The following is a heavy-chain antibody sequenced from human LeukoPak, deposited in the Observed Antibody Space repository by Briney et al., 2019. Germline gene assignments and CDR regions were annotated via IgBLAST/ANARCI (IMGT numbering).Heavy chain of an antibody. J-gene: IGHJ4*02. Sequence: PSETLSLTCAVYGGSFSGYYWSWIRQPPGKGLEWIGEINHSGSTNYNPSLKSRVTISVDTSKNQFPLKLSSVTAADTAVYYCARGNYGDYDDGGSYFDYWGQGTLVTVSS. CDR3: ARGNYGDYDDGGSYFDY. CDR1: GGSFSGYY. D-gene: IGHD4-17*01. V-gene: IGHV4-34*01. CDR2: INHSGST.